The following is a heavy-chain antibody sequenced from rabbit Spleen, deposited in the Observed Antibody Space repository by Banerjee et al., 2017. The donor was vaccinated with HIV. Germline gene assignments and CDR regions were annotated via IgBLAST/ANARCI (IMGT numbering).Heavy chain of an antibody. V-gene: IGHV1S45*01. CDR3: ARDLAGAIGWNFYL. CDR1: GFSFSDRDV. CDR2: INTATGKP. J-gene: IGHJ4*01. Sequence: LEESGGGLVKPEGSLTLTCKASGFSFSDRDVMCWVRQAPGKGLEWIACINTATGKPVYATWAKGRFTISTTSSTTVTLQMTSLTAADTATYFCARDLAGAIGWNFYLWGPGTLVTV. D-gene: IGHD4-1*01.